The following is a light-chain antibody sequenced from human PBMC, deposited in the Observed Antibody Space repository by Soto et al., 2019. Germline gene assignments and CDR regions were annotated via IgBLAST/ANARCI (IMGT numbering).Light chain of an antibody. CDR1: TSNIGTNP. V-gene: IGLV1-44*01. Sequence: QSVLTQPPSASGTPGQRVTISCSGTTSNIGTNPVRWYQQVPGTAPKVLIYNNHERPSGVPDRFSGSRSGTSASLAISGLQSDDEADYYCAAWDDNVWLFGGGTKVTVL. CDR2: NNH. CDR3: AAWDDNVWL. J-gene: IGLJ3*02.